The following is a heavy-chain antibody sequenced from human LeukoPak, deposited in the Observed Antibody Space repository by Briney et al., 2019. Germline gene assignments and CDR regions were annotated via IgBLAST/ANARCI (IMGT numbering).Heavy chain of an antibody. CDR3: ARDDITIFGVAREFYFDY. CDR2: ISPKNDKT. J-gene: IGHJ4*02. CDR1: GYTFYNYG. Sequence: ASVTVSCKASGYTFYNYGISWVRQAPGQGLEWMGWISPKNDKTHYAQGLQGRVTMTTDTSTSTAYMELRSLRSDDTAMYYCARDDITIFGVAREFYFDYWGQGTLVTVSS. D-gene: IGHD3-3*01. V-gene: IGHV1-18*01.